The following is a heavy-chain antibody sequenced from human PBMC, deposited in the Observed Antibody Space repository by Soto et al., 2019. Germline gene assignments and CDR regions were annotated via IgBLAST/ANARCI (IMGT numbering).Heavy chain of an antibody. CDR1: GFTFSSYS. CDR3: ARDRGNIAAAGRYGMDV. Sequence: LRLSCAASGFTFSSYSMNWVRQAPGKGLEWVSSISSSSSYIYYADSVKGRFTISRDNAKNSLYLQMNSLRAEDTAVYYCARDRGNIAAAGRYGMDVWGQGTTVTVSS. V-gene: IGHV3-21*01. J-gene: IGHJ6*02. D-gene: IGHD6-13*01. CDR2: ISSSSSYI.